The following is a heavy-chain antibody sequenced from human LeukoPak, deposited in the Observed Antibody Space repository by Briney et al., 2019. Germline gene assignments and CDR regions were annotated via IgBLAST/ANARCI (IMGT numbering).Heavy chain of an antibody. CDR1: GGSISSYY. V-gene: IGHV4-59*01. CDR2: IYSSGSS. J-gene: IGHJ6*04. Sequence: SETLSLTCTVSGGSISSYYWSWIRQPPGKGLEWIGYIYSSGSSNYNPSLKSRVTISIDTSKNQFSLRLSSVTAADTAVYYCARESQWYYGMDVWGKGTTVTVSS. CDR3: ARESQWYYGMDV. D-gene: IGHD6-19*01.